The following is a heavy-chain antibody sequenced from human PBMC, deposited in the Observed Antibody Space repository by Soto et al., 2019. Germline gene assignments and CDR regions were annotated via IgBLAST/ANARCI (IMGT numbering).Heavy chain of an antibody. CDR1: GFTFDDYA. Sequence: GGSLRLSCVASGFTFDDYAIHWVRQVPGKGLEWISGINWNSDTIAYAGSAKGRFTISRDNAKNSVFLDMSSLRAEDTALYFCVKEHDFGDYVSAFHIWGQGTMVTVSS. CDR3: VKEHDFGDYVSAFHI. J-gene: IGHJ3*02. D-gene: IGHD4-17*01. V-gene: IGHV3-9*01. CDR2: INWNSDTI.